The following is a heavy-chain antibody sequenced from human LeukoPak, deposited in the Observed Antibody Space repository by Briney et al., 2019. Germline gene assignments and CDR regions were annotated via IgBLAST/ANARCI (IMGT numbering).Heavy chain of an antibody. CDR2: IYYSGST. CDR1: GGSISSYY. Sequence: PSETLSLTCTVSGGSISSYYWSWIRQPRGKGLEWIGYIYYSGSTNYNPSLKSRVTISVDTSKNQFSLKLSSVTAADTAVYYCARTSSWYFFDYWGQGTLVTVSS. CDR3: ARTSSWYFFDY. V-gene: IGHV4-59*01. D-gene: IGHD6-13*01. J-gene: IGHJ4*02.